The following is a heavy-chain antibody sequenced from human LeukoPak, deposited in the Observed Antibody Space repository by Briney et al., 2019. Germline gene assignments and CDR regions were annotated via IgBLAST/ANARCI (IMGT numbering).Heavy chain of an antibody. CDR1: GFTFSSYW. D-gene: IGHD3-22*01. CDR2: INSDGSST. V-gene: IGHV3-74*01. J-gene: IGHJ4*02. CDR3: TRSGYRHPYHFDS. Sequence: PGGSLRLSCAASGFTFSSYWMHWVRQAPGKGLVWVSRINSDGSSTSYADSVKGRFTISRDNAKNTLYLQMNSLRAEDTAIYYCTRSGYRHPYHFDSWGQGTLVTVSS.